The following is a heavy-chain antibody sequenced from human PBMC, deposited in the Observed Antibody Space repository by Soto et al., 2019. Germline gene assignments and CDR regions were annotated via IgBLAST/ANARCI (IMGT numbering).Heavy chain of an antibody. CDR2: MNPNTGKT. CDR3: ARGRAITGMMHF. J-gene: IGHJ4*02. V-gene: IGHV1-8*01. CDR1: GYTFTSYD. D-gene: IGHD1-20*01. Sequence: QIKLVQSGSEVKKPGASVKDSCKASGYTFTSYDINWVRQATGQGLEWMGWMNPNTGKTGYAQKFQGRVTMTRNTSISTAYMELSSLRSEDTAVYYCARGRAITGMMHFWGKGTMVTVSS.